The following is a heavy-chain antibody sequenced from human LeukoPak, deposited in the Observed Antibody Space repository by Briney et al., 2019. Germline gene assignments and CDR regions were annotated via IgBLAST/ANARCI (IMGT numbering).Heavy chain of an antibody. V-gene: IGHV3-49*03. CDR2: IRSKAYGGTT. CDR1: GFTFGDYA. D-gene: IGHD4-17*01. J-gene: IGHJ4*02. CDR3: TRTNYGDCYCFDY. Sequence: PGGSLRLSCTASGFTFGDYAMSWFRQAPGKGLEWVGFIRSKAYGGTTEYAASVKGRFTISRDDSKSIAYLQMNSLKTEDTAVYYCTRTNYGDCYCFDYWGQGTLVTVSS.